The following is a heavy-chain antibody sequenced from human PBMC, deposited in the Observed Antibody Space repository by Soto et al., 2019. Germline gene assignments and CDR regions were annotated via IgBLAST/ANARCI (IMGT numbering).Heavy chain of an antibody. Sequence: QVQLVQSGGEVKRPGASVKVSCKTSGYTFSNYGITWVRQAPGQPLEWLGWISLYSDGTNYAQKFQGRVSMTTDTSTTTAYMELRSLRSDDTAVYYCARVVPGAEAWFAPGGQETRVTVSS. J-gene: IGHJ5*02. CDR2: ISLYSDGT. CDR3: ARVVPGAEAWFAP. D-gene: IGHD2-2*01. V-gene: IGHV1-18*01. CDR1: GYTFSNYG.